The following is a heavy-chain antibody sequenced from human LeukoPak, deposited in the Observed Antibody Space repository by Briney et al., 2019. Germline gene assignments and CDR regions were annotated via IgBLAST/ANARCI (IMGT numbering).Heavy chain of an antibody. V-gene: IGHV3-33*01. CDR1: GFNFRSYG. J-gene: IGHJ4*02. CDR3: ARSHPGTTVDGY. Sequence: GRSLRLSCAASGFNFRSYGMHRVRQAPGKGLEWVAIIWYDGSNKYHADSVKGRFTISRDNSKNTLFLQMDSLRAEDTAVYYCARSHPGTTVDGYWGQGTLVTVSP. CDR2: IWYDGSNK. D-gene: IGHD6-19*01.